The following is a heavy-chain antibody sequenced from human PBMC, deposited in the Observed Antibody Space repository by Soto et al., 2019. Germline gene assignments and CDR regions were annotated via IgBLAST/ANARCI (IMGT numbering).Heavy chain of an antibody. Sequence: AGGSLRLSCAASGFTVSDFYMSWIRQAPGKGLEWIAFLRNGYPNTEYADAAKGRFTISRDNDRNSLYLQMDSLTAEDTAVYYCVRDLSLGWSYYGTLYYGLDVWGPGTTVTVSS. CDR3: VRDLSLGWSYYGTLYYGLDV. CDR1: GFTVSDFY. CDR2: LRNGYPNT. V-gene: IGHV3-11*06. D-gene: IGHD6-19*01. J-gene: IGHJ6*02.